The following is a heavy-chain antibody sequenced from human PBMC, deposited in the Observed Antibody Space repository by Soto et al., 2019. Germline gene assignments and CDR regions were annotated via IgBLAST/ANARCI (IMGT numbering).Heavy chain of an antibody. CDR2: ISGSGGSP. Sequence: EVQLLQSGGGLVQPGGSLRLSCAVSGFTFSSYTMAWVRQAPGKGLEWVSSISGSGGSPNYADSVQGRFTISRDSPKNTLYLQMNSLRAEDTASYYCAKARCSGGTCYVPDYWGQGVLVTVSA. V-gene: IGHV3-23*01. CDR1: GFTFSSYT. J-gene: IGHJ4*02. CDR3: AKARCSGGTCYVPDY. D-gene: IGHD2-15*01.